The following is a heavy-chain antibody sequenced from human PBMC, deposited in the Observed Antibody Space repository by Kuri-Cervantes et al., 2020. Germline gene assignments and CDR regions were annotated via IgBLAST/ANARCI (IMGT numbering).Heavy chain of an antibody. D-gene: IGHD2-2*01. Sequence: GSLRLTCAVSGYSISSGYYWGWIRQPPGKGLEWIGSIYHSGSTYYNPSLKSRVTISVDTSKNQFSLKLSSVTAADTAVYYCARDIVVWDDAFDIWGQGTMVTVSS. CDR2: IYHSGST. CDR3: ARDIVVWDDAFDI. V-gene: IGHV4-38-2*02. CDR1: GYSISSGYY. J-gene: IGHJ3*02.